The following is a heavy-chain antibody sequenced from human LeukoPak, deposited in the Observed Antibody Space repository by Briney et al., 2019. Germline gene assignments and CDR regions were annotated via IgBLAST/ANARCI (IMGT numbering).Heavy chain of an antibody. D-gene: IGHD2-15*01. J-gene: IGHJ4*02. CDR1: GFTFSTYS. Sequence: PGGSLRLSCAASGFTFSTYSTNWVRQAPGKGLEWVSSISSASGYISYTDSVKGRFTISRDNAKNSLYLQMNSLRAEDTAVYYCTRRYCTATNCYSFDYWGQGTLVTVSS. CDR2: ISSASGYI. V-gene: IGHV3-21*01. CDR3: TRRYCTATNCYSFDY.